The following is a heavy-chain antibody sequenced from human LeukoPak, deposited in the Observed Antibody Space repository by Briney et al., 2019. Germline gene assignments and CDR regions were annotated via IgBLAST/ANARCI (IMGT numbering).Heavy chain of an antibody. CDR1: GGSISSSSYY. CDR2: IYYSGTT. J-gene: IGHJ6*03. CDR3: ARPGHSYYYMDV. Sequence: SETLSLTCTVSGGSISSSSYYWGWLRQPPEKGLEWLGNIYYSGTTYYNPALKSRVTISADTSKTQFSLKLSSVTAADTAVYYCARPGHSYYYMDVWGKGTTVTVSS. V-gene: IGHV4-39*01. D-gene: IGHD1-1*01.